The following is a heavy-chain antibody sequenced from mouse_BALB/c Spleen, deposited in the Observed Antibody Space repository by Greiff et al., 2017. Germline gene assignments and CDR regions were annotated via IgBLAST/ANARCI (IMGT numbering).Heavy chain of an antibody. D-gene: IGHD1-1*01. CDR1: GYTFTSYW. CDR2: INPSNGRT. CDR3: AIPYYYGSSLDY. Sequence: QVQLQQPGAELVKPGASVKLSCKASGYTFTSYWMHWVKQRPGQGLEWIGEINPSNGRTNYNEKFKSKATLTVDKSSSTAYMQLSSLTSEDSAVYYCAIPYYYGSSLDYWGQGTTLTVSS. V-gene: IGHV1S81*02. J-gene: IGHJ2*01.